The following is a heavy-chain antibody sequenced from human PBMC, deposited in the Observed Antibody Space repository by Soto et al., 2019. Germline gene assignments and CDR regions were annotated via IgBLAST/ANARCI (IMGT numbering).Heavy chain of an antibody. CDR3: GEFLGMDV. CDR1: GGSLSVYS. J-gene: IGHJ6*02. D-gene: IGHD3-10*01. Sequence: PSESLWLTCAVYGGSLSVYSCSWIRQPAGKGLEWIGEINHSGSTNYNPSFKSRVTISVDTSKNQFSLKLSSVTAADTAVYYCGEFLGMDVWGQGTTVT. V-gene: IGHV4-34*01. CDR2: INHSGST.